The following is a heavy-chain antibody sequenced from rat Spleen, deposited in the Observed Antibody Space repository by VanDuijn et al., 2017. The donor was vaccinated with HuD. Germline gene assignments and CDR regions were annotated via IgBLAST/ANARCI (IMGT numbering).Heavy chain of an antibody. CDR3: TRGPPFDY. V-gene: IGHV5-31*01. CDR1: GFTYSNYV. CDR2: ITNTGGST. J-gene: IGHJ2*01. D-gene: IGHD3-1*01. Sequence: EVQLVESGGGLVQPGRSLKLSCAASGFTYSNYVMTWIRQAPGKGPEWVASITNTGGSTSYPDSVKGRFTISRDNAKSTLYLQMDSLRSEDTATYYCTRGPPFDYWGQGVMVTVSS.